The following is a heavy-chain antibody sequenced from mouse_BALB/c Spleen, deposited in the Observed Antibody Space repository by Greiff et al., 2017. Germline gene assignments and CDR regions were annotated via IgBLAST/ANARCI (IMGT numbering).Heavy chain of an antibody. CDR1: GYNFTSYW. CDR2: IYPGSGST. CDR3: ARGPTATFAY. V-gene: IGHV1-55*01. D-gene: IGHD1-2*01. J-gene: IGHJ3*01. Sequence: VQLQQPGAELVKPGTSVKLSCKASGYNFTSYWINWVKLRPGQGLEWIGDIYPGSGSTNYNEKFKSKATLTVDTSSSTAYMQLSSLASEDSALYYCARGPTATFAYWGQGTLVTVSA.